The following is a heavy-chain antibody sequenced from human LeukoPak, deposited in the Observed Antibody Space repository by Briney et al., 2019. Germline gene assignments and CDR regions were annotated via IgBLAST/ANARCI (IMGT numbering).Heavy chain of an antibody. CDR3: ARGRPTYYYDSSGYQPIDY. Sequence: SQTLSLTCTVSGGSISSGSYYWSWIRQPAGKGLEWIGRIYTSGSTNYNPSLKSRVTISVDTSKNQFSLKLSSVTAADTAVYYCARGRPTYYYDSSGYQPIDYWGQGTLVTVSS. D-gene: IGHD3-22*01. J-gene: IGHJ4*02. CDR2: IYTSGST. V-gene: IGHV4-61*02. CDR1: GGSISSGSYY.